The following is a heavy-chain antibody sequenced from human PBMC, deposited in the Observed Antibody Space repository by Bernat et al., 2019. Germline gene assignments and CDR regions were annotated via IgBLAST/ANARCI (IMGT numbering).Heavy chain of an antibody. CDR2: VKPDGSEK. CDR1: GFTFSTYW. Sequence: EVKLVESGGGLVQPGGSLRLSCAASGFTFSTYWMSWVRQAPGKGLEWVANVKPDGSEKYYVDSVKGRFTISRDNAKSSLYLQMNSLRVEDTAVYYCAREPFDYWGQGTLVTVSS. J-gene: IGHJ4*02. CDR3: AREPFDY. V-gene: IGHV3-7*03.